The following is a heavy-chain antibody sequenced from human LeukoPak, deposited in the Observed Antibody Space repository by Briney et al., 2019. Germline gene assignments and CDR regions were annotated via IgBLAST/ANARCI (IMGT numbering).Heavy chain of an antibody. CDR1: DGSITNYD. CDR2: VHYSGTA. Sequence: SETLSLTCTVSDGSITNYDWSWVRQTPGKGLEFIGYVHYSGTANYNPSLRSRVTISIDTSKKHFFLKLKSVTAADTAVYYCARGYGDFRVEGRYFYSWGQGPLVTVSS. V-gene: IGHV4-59*01. D-gene: IGHD4-17*01. CDR3: ARGYGDFRVEGRYFYS. J-gene: IGHJ4*02.